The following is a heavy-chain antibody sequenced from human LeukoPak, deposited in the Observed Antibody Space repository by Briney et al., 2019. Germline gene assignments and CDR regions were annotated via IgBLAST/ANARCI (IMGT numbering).Heavy chain of an antibody. CDR3: AKRRGLELLYYYYMDV. CDR2: ISYDGRNK. CDR1: GFTFSSYA. Sequence: GGSLRLSCAASGFTFSSYAMHWVRQAPGKGLEWVAVISYDGRNKYYADSVKGRFTISRDNSKNTLYLQMNSLRAEDTAVYYRAKRRGLELLYYYYMDVWGKGTTVTVSS. V-gene: IGHV3-30*04. J-gene: IGHJ6*03. D-gene: IGHD1-7*01.